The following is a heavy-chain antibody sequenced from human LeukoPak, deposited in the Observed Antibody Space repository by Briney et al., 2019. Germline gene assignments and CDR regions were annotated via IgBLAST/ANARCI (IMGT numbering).Heavy chain of an antibody. Sequence: GGSLRLSCAASGFTFTTYWMSWVRQAPGKGLEWVANIKQDGTEKYYVDSVKGRFTISRDNAKNSLYLQMSSLRSEDMAVYYCARVAFYGDYVPLGYWGQGTLVTVSS. CDR2: IKQDGTEK. D-gene: IGHD4-17*01. V-gene: IGHV3-7*01. J-gene: IGHJ4*02. CDR1: GFTFTTYW. CDR3: ARVAFYGDYVPLGY.